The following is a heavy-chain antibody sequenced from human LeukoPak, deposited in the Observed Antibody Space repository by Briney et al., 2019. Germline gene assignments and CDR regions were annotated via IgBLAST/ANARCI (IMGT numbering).Heavy chain of an antibody. J-gene: IGHJ4*02. CDR2: IGGSGSSI. Sequence: GGSLRLSCAASGFTFSGYSMNWLRQAPGKGLEWLSFIGGSGSSIYYADSVKGRFTISRDNAKSSLFQQMNSLRAEDTAVYYCARDRSSRFKNDFDYWGQGTLVTVSP. D-gene: IGHD6-19*01. CDR1: GFTFSGYS. V-gene: IGHV3-48*01. CDR3: ARDRSSRFKNDFDY.